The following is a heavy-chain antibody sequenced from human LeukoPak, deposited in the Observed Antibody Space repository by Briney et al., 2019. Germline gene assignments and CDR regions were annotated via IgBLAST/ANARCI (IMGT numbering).Heavy chain of an antibody. CDR1: GFTFSSYA. CDR3: ARGPRLPATTYYFDS. D-gene: IGHD1-26*01. CDR2: LSGGGGST. V-gene: IGHV3-23*01. J-gene: IGHJ4*02. Sequence: QPGGSLRLSCAASGFTFSSYAMTWVRQAPGKGLEWVSTLSGGGGSTYYADSVKGRFTISRNNSNNTLYLQMNSLRPEDTAAYYCARGPRLPATTYYFDSWGQGTLVTVSS.